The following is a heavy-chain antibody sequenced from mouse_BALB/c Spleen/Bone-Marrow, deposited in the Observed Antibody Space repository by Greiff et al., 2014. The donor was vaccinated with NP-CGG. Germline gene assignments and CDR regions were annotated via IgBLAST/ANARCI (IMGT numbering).Heavy chain of an antibody. Sequence: QVQLQQSGPELVRPGASVKISCKASGYRFTDYAMHWVKQSHAKSLEWIGVISTYSGNTNYNQKLKGKATLTVDKSSSTAYMELSRLTSEDSAIYYCARPGYDGDFDVWGEGTSVTVSS. CDR2: ISTYSGNT. CDR1: GYRFTDYA. J-gene: IGHJ1*01. D-gene: IGHD2-2*01. CDR3: ARPGYDGDFDV. V-gene: IGHV1S137*01.